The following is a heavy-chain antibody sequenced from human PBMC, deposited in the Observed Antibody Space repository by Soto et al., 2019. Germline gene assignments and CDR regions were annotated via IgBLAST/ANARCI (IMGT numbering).Heavy chain of an antibody. CDR3: ARAGARPHGSEPRKGEFDY. Sequence: GGSLRLSCAASGFTFSSYGMHWVRQAPGKGLEWVAVIWYDGSNKYYADSVKGRFTISRDNSKNTLYLQMNSLRAEDTAVYYCARAGARPHGSEPRKGEFDYWGQGTLVTVSS. D-gene: IGHD3-10*01. V-gene: IGHV3-33*01. CDR1: GFTFSSYG. CDR2: IWYDGSNK. J-gene: IGHJ4*02.